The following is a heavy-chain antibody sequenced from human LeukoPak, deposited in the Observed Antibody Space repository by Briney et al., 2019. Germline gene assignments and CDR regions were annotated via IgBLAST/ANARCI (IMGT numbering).Heavy chain of an antibody. CDR2: INHGGST. CDR3: ARYCSGGSCYDRTFDY. D-gene: IGHD2-15*01. CDR1: GGSFSGYY. Sequence: SETLSLTCAVYGGSFSGYYWSWIRQPPGKGLEWIGEINHGGSTNYNPSLKSRVTISVDTSKNQFSLKLSSVTAADTAVYYCARYCSGGSCYDRTFDYWGQGTLVTVSS. J-gene: IGHJ4*02. V-gene: IGHV4-34*01.